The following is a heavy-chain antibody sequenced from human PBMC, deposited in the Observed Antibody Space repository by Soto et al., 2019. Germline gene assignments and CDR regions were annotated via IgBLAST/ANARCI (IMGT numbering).Heavy chain of an antibody. D-gene: IGHD3-9*01. J-gene: IGHJ3*01. V-gene: IGHV2-5*02. Sequence: QITLKESGPTLVKPTQTLMLTCTFSGFSLSTSGVGVGWIRQPPGKALEWLALIYWDDDKRYSPSLKSRLTITKDTSKNQVVLTMTNMDPVDTATYFCAHRLETGYYTGATCRAAYDVWGQGTTVTVSS. CDR2: IYWDDDK. CDR1: GFSLSTSGVG. CDR3: AHRLETGYYTGATCRAAYDV.